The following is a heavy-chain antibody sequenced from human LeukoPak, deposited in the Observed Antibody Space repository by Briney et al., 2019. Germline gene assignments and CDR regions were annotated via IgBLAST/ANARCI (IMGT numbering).Heavy chain of an antibody. J-gene: IGHJ5*02. CDR3: ATSWYGWFDP. V-gene: IGHV1-3*01. D-gene: IGHD6-13*01. Sequence: KFQGRVTITRGTSASTAYMELSSLRSEDTAVYYCATSWYGWFDPWGQGTLVTVSS.